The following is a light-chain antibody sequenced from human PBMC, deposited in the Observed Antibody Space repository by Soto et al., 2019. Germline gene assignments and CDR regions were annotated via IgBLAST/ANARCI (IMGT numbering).Light chain of an antibody. CDR3: QQYGSSPPIT. CDR1: QSGRSNS. J-gene: IGKJ5*01. CDR2: GAS. Sequence: EVALTQSPGTLSLSPGERATLSCTASQSGRSNSLAWYQQNPGQAPRLLIYGASSRATGIPDRFSGSGSGTDFTLTISRMEHEDLAVYYCQQYGSSPPITFGQGTRLEIK. V-gene: IGKV3-20*01.